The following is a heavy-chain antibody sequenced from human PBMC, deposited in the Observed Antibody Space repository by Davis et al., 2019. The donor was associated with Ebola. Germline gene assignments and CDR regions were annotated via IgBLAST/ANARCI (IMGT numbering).Heavy chain of an antibody. CDR2: INPSGGST. CDR1: GYTFTSYY. J-gene: IGHJ4*02. CDR3: ARAPIRGYYDSSGYSQGGFDY. Sequence: ASVKVSCKASGYTFTSYYMHWVRQAPGQGLEWMGIINPSGGSTSYAQKFQGRVTMTRDTSTSTVYTELSSLRSEDTAVYYCARAPIRGYYDSSGYSQGGFDYWGQGTLVTVSS. D-gene: IGHD3-22*01. V-gene: IGHV1-46*01.